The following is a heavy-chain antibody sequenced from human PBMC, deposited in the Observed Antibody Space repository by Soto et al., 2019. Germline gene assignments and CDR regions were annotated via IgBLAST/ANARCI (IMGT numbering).Heavy chain of an antibody. CDR3: ATESGSTYGYFDY. CDR2: IYYSGST. D-gene: IGHD5-18*01. V-gene: IGHV4-31*03. CDR1: GGSISSGGYY. Sequence: SETLSLTCTVSGGSISSGGYYWSWIRQHPGKGLEWIGYIYYSGSTYYNPSLKSRVTISVDTSKNQFSLKLSSVTAADTAVYYCATESGSTYGYFDYWGQGTQVTVSS. J-gene: IGHJ4*02.